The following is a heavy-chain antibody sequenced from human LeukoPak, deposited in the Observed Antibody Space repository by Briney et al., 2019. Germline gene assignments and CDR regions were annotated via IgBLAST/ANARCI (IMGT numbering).Heavy chain of an antibody. D-gene: IGHD1-14*01. Sequence: ASVKVSCKTSGYSENFYGITWVRQVAGQGLEWMGWISAQHGQTEYAPNSQDRVTMTTDTYTNTAYMELRSLRSDDTAVYYCARPISGSDAFDIWGQGTMVTVSS. J-gene: IGHJ3*02. CDR3: ARPISGSDAFDI. CDR1: GYSENFYG. CDR2: ISAQHGQT. V-gene: IGHV1-18*01.